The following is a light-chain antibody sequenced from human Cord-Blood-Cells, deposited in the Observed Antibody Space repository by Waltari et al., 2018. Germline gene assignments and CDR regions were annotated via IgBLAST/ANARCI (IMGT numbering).Light chain of an antibody. CDR1: SSNIGAGYD. J-gene: IGLJ2*01. CDR2: GNS. Sequence: QSVLTQPPSVSGAPGQRVTISCTGSSSNIGAGYDVHWYQQLPGTAPKLLIYGNSNRPSGVPDRFSGSKSGNSASLAITGLQAEDEADYYGQSYDSSLGGVVFGGGTKLTVL. V-gene: IGLV1-40*01. CDR3: QSYDSSLGGVV.